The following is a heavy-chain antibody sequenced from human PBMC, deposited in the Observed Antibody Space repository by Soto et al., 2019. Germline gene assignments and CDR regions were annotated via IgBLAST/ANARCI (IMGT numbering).Heavy chain of an antibody. V-gene: IGHV3-72*01. D-gene: IGHD3-22*01. CDR3: VRATYCPDSSGYTHCHDY. CDR2: SRDKPQGYST. CDR1: GFTFSNAW. J-gene: IGHJ4*02. Sequence: PGGSLRLSCAASGFTFSNAWMTWVRPAPGKGLEWVGRSRDKPQGYSTAYAASVKGRFTTSRDESKNSAYLQMNSLKTEDTAVYYCVRATYCPDSSGYTHCHDYWGQGTLVTVSS.